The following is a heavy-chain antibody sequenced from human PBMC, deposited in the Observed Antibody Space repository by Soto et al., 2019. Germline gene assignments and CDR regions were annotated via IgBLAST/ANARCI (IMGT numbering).Heavy chain of an antibody. V-gene: IGHV3-33*01. CDR1: GFTFSSYG. Sequence: QVQLVESGGGVVQPGRSLRLSCAASGFTFSSYGMHWVRQAPGKGLEWEAVIWYDGSNKYYADSVKGRFTISRDNSKNTLYRQMNSLRAEDTAVYYCARGLRGYSYGYLYYYYGMDVWGQGTTVTVSS. CDR3: ARGLRGYSYGYLYYYYGMDV. CDR2: IWYDGSNK. D-gene: IGHD5-18*01. J-gene: IGHJ6*02.